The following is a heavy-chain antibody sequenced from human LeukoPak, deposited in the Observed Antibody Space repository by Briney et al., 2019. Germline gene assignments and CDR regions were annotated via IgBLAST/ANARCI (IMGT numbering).Heavy chain of an antibody. D-gene: IGHD6-19*01. CDR1: GFTFKEYG. CDR3: TKGDGGWYPIDS. J-gene: IGHJ4*02. CDR2: INDNGANT. Sequence: PGGSLRLSCAASGFTFKEYGMSWVRQAPGKGLEWVSTINDNGANTHYADSVKGRFTISRDSSKNTPFLQMNSLRADDTARYYCTKGDGGWYPIDSWGQGTLIIVSS. V-gene: IGHV3-23*01.